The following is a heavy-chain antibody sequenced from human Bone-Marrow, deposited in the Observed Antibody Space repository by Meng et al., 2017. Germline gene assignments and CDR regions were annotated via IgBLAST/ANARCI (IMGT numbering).Heavy chain of an antibody. CDR3: ARVLQSDAFDI. D-gene: IGHD4-11*01. CDR1: GGSISSTTYY. V-gene: IGHV4-39*07. CDR2: VYYSGST. Sequence: HLQLRESGPGLVKPSQTLSLTCAVSGGSISSTTYYWGWIRQPPGKGLEWIGSVYYSGSTYYNPSLKSRLTISLDTSKNQFSLKLSSVTAADTAVYYCARVLQSDAFDIWGQGTMVTVSS. J-gene: IGHJ3*02.